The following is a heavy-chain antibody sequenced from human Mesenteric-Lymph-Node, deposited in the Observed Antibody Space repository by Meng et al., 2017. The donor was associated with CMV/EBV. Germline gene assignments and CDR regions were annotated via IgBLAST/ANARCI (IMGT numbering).Heavy chain of an antibody. CDR1: GGSFSADY. D-gene: IGHD3-3*01. J-gene: IGHJ6*02. CDR3: ARGSPFDYDFWSGYYLSDYYYGMDV. Sequence: SETLSLTCAVYGGSFSADYWSWIRQPPGKGLEWIGEINHSGSTKYNPSLKSRVTISVDTSMNQFSLRLSSVTAADTAVYYCARGSPFDYDFWSGYYLSDYYYGMDVWGQGTTVTVSS. CDR2: INHSGST. V-gene: IGHV4-34*01.